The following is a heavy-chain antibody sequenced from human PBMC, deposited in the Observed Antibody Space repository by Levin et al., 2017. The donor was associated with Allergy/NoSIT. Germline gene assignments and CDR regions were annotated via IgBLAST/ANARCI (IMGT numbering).Heavy chain of an antibody. CDR3: ASHRSWTFDY. V-gene: IGHV3-7*01. J-gene: IGHJ4*02. CDR1: GFSFSTSW. CDR2: INPDGSEK. Sequence: GGSLRLSCVVSGFSFSTSWMTWVRQAPGKGLEWVADINPDGSEKVYVDSVKGRFTISRDNAKNSLYLQMNSLRPEDTAVYYCASHRSWTFDYWGQGTLVTVSS. D-gene: IGHD6-13*01.